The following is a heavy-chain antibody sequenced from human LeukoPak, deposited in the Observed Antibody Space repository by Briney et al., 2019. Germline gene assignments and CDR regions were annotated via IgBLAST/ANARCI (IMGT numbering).Heavy chain of an antibody. CDR2: IYYTGNT. V-gene: IGHV4-39*01. Sequence: SETLSLTCTVSGGSITTSSYYWGWIRQPPGKGLEWIGSIYYTGNTYSNPSLKSRVTISVDTSKNQFSLMLYSVAAADTAVYHCARQGSLSYCSGSICWFDTWGQGTLVTVSS. CDR1: GGSITTSSYY. D-gene: IGHD2-15*01. J-gene: IGHJ5*02. CDR3: ARQGSLSYCSGSICWFDT.